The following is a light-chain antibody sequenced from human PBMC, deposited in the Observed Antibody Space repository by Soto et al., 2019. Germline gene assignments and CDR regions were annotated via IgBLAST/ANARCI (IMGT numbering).Light chain of an antibody. CDR1: SSDVGGYDF. V-gene: IGLV2-14*01. J-gene: IGLJ1*01. CDR3: GSYSSTTTREV. Sequence: QSVLAQPASVSLSPGQSITISCTGASSDVGGYDFVSWYQHHPGTPPKLIIYEVTHRPSGVSHRFSGSKSASTASLTISGLQVEDEADYFCGSYSSTTTREVFGTGTKVTVL. CDR2: EVT.